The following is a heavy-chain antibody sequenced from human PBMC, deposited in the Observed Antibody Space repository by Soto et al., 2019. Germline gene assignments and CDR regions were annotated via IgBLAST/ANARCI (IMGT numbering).Heavy chain of an antibody. Sequence: QVQLRESGPGLVKPSGTLSLTCAVSFGSITSTHWWTWVRQSPGKGLEWIGESYHSGSSNYNPSLKRRLTISVDKSKNQFSLKLSSVTAADTAVFYCASSRGNTYGIDYWGQGTLVTVSS. CDR1: FGSITSTHW. V-gene: IGHV4-4*02. CDR3: ASSRGNTYGIDY. J-gene: IGHJ4*02. CDR2: SYHSGSS. D-gene: IGHD5-18*01.